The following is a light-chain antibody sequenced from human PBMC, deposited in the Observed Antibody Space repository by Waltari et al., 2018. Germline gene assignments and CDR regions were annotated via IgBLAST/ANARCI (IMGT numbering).Light chain of an antibody. CDR2: YDN. J-gene: IGLJ3*02. Sequence: YVVTQPPSVSVTPGQTATLTCGGENIETKSVNWYQQKPGQAPFLVMFYDNDRPAGVPDRFSGSNSGNTATLTISWVEAEDEADYHCQVWDDFIDSGVFGGGTRLSVL. V-gene: IGLV3-21*04. CDR1: NIETKS. CDR3: QVWDDFIDSGV.